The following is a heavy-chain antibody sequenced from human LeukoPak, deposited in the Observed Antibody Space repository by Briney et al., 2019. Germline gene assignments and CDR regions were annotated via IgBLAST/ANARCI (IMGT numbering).Heavy chain of an antibody. CDR3: ARGDSHYYDSSGYYLIHAFDI. CDR1: GGSFSSYY. D-gene: IGHD3-22*01. Sequence: SETLSLACAVYGGSFSSYYWSWIRQPPGKGLEWIGFIYFSGSTNYNPSLKSRVTISVDTSKNQFSLKLSSVTAADTAVYYCARGDSHYYDSSGYYLIHAFDIWGQGTMVTVSS. CDR2: IYFSGST. V-gene: IGHV4-59*01. J-gene: IGHJ3*02.